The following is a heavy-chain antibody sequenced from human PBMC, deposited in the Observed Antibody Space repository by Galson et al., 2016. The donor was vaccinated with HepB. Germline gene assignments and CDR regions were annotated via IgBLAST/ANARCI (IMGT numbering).Heavy chain of an antibody. CDR3: XAYRASWFRNYFDH. Sequence: SVKXXCKVSGXXLNXXXMHXXXQAXXKGLEXLGXFDPEYAKIFYAQEFEGRVIMTEDLSADTAYLELSGLRSEDTALYYCXAYRASWFRNYFDHWGQGXXVTVXS. V-gene: IGHV1-24*01. J-gene: IGHJ4*02. D-gene: IGHD3-10*01. CDR1: GXXLNXXX. CDR2: FDPEYAKI.